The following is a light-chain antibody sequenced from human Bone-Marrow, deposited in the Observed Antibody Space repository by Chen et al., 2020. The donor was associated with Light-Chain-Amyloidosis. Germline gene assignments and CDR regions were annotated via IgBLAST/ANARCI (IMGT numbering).Light chain of an antibody. Sequence: SYELTQPPSVSVSPGQTAIITCSGDDLPTKYAYWYQQKPGQAPVLVIHRDTERPSGISERFSGSSSGTTATLTISGVQAEDEADYHCQSADSSGTYEVIFGGGTKLTVL. J-gene: IGLJ2*01. CDR1: DLPTKY. V-gene: IGLV3-25*03. CDR2: RDT. CDR3: QSADSSGTYEVI.